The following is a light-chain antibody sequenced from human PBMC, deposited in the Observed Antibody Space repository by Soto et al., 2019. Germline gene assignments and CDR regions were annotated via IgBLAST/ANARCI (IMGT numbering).Light chain of an antibody. CDR2: EVT. V-gene: IGLV2-8*01. J-gene: IGLJ3*02. CDR1: SSDVGGYNY. Sequence: QSDLTQPPSASGSPGQSVTISCTGTSSDVGGYNYVSWYQQHPGKAPKLMVYEVTKRPSGVPDRFSGSKSGNTASLTVSGLQAEDEADYYCSSHAGINNVVFGGGTKLTVL. CDR3: SSHAGINNVV.